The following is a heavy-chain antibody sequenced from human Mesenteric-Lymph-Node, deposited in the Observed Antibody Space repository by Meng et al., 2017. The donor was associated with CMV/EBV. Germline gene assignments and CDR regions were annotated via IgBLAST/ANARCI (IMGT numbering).Heavy chain of an antibody. CDR2: ISGSGGST. J-gene: IGHJ4*02. Sequence: GESLKISCAASGFTFSSYAMSWVRQAPGKGLEWVSAISGSGGSTYYADSVKGRFTISRDNSKNTLYLQMNSLRAEDTAVYYCAKVPSGWYRDCFDYWGQGTLVTVSS. D-gene: IGHD6-19*01. V-gene: IGHV3-23*01. CDR3: AKVPSGWYRDCFDY. CDR1: GFTFSSYA.